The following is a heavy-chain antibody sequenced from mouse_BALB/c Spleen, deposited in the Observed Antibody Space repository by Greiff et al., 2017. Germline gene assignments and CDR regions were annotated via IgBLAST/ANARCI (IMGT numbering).Heavy chain of an antibody. CDR3: ARDSSGYGDYYAMDD. V-gene: IGHV14-3*02. CDR1: GFNIKDTY. D-gene: IGHD3-2*01. Sequence: VQLQQSGAELVKPGASVKLSCTASGFNIKDTYMHWVKQRPEQGLEWIGRIDPANGNTKYDPKFQGKATITADTSSNTAYLQLSSLTSEDTAVYYCARDSSGYGDYYAMDDWGQGTSVTVSS. J-gene: IGHJ4*01. CDR2: IDPANGNT.